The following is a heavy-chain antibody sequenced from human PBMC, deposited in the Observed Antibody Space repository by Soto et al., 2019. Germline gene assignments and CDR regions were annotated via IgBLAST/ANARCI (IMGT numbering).Heavy chain of an antibody. D-gene: IGHD3-16*02. CDR1: GFSLSTSGVG. V-gene: IGHV2-5*02. CDR3: AHRLCPYYIWGSYRCSEGAFDI. J-gene: IGHJ3*02. CDR2: IYWDDDK. Sequence: QITLKESGPTLVKPTQTLTLTCTFSGFSLSTSGVGVGWIRQPPGKALEWLALIYWDDDKRYSPSLKSRFTITKDTSKNQGVLTMTNMDPVDTATYYCAHRLCPYYIWGSYRCSEGAFDIWGQGTMVTVSS.